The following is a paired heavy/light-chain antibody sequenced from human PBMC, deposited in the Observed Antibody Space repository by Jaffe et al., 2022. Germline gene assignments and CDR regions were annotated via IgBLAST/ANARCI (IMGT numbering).Heavy chain of an antibody. CDR2: IHGDGGST. CDR3: ARDIGAASYCGADCYKGFEY. Sequence: EVHLVESGGVVVQPGGSLRLSCAASGFNFDDYAMHWVRQTPGKGLEWVSLIHGDGGSTSYADSVKGRFIISRDNTKNSLYLQMHSLTTEDTGFYYCARDIGAASYCGADCYKGFEYWGQGTLVTVSS. D-gene: IGHD2-21*02. CDR1: GFNFDDYA. J-gene: IGHJ4*02. V-gene: IGHV3-43D*04.
Light chain of an antibody. CDR2: DAS. V-gene: IGKV1-33*01. J-gene: IGKJ4*01. Sequence: DIQMTQSPSSLSASIGDRVTITCQASQDISIFLNWYQQKPGKAPKLLIYDASNLQTGVPSRFSGSGSGTDFTITISSLQPEDIATYYCQQYGTVPPLTVGGGTKVEI. CDR3: QQYGTVPPLT. CDR1: QDISIF.